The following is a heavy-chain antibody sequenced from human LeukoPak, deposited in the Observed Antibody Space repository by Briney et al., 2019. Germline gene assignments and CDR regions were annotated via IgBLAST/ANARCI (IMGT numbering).Heavy chain of an antibody. J-gene: IGHJ4*02. CDR2: IHHNRGCS. D-gene: IGHD3-3*01. CDR1: GYTFTPNF. V-gene: IGHV1-2*06. Sequence: SVKVSCKASGYTFTPNFILWVRQAPVEWLEAVCLIHHNRGCSNYAQKFGVMVTMTRHTSSTTAYMERSRLRSDGTAVYYCARVGDRFLEWLFEYWGQGTLVTVSS. CDR3: ARVGDRFLEWLFEY.